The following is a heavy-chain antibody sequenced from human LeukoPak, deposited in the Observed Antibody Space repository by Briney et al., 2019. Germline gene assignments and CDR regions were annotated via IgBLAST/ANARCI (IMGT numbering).Heavy chain of an antibody. V-gene: IGHV4-4*07. J-gene: IGHJ6*03. CDR3: ARGTVVTAMAYYYYYMDV. CDR1: GGSISGYY. CDR2: IYTSGST. D-gene: IGHD2-21*02. Sequence: SETLSLTCTVSGGSISGYYWSWIRQPAGKGLEWIGRIYTSGSTNYNPSLKSRVTMSVDTSKNQFSLKLSSVTAADTAVYYCARGTVVTAMAYYYYYMDVWGKGTTVTISS.